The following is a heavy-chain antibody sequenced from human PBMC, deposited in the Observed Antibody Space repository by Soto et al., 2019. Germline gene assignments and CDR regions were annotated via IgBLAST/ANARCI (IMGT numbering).Heavy chain of an antibody. CDR1: GYTFTSYA. D-gene: IGHD3-9*01. Sequence: QVQLVQSGAEVKKPGASVKVSCKASGYTFTSYAMHWVRQAPGQRLEWMGWINAGNGNTKYSQKFQGRVTITRDTSASTAYMELSSLRSEDTAVYYCAAGYHILTGSDWFDPWGQGTLVTVSS. V-gene: IGHV1-3*01. CDR2: INAGNGNT. J-gene: IGHJ5*02. CDR3: AAGYHILTGSDWFDP.